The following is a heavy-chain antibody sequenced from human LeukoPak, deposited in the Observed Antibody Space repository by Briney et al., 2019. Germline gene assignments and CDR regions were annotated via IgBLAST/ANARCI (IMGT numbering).Heavy chain of an antibody. J-gene: IGHJ4*02. CDR1: GFTFSSYG. D-gene: IGHD2-21*01. CDR2: IRYDGSNK. V-gene: IGHV3-30*02. Sequence: PGGSLRLSCAASGFTFSSYGMHWVRQAPGKGLEWVAFIRYDGSNKYYADSVKGRFSISRDNSKNTLYLQMNSLRAEDTAVYYCAKGTAAWAYCGGDCYSDYWGQGTLVTVSS. CDR3: AKGTAAWAYCGGDCYSDY.